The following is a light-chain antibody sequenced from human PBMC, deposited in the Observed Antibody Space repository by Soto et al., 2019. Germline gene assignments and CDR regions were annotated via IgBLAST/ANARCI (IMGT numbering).Light chain of an antibody. Sequence: DIQMTQSPSSLSASVGDRVTISCRASQSISDYLNWYQKKPGKAPNLLIYAASNLHGGVPSRFSGSGSGTDFTLTISSLQPEDFATYYCQQSYSTLWTFGQGTKVDIK. CDR2: AAS. CDR1: QSISDY. CDR3: QQSYSTLWT. J-gene: IGKJ1*01. V-gene: IGKV1-39*01.